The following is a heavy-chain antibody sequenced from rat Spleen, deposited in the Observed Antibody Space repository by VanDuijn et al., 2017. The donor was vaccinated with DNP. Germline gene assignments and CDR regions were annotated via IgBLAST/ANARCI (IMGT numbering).Heavy chain of an antibody. CDR3: ARSEAAISTFAY. CDR1: GYSITSSYR. Sequence: EVHLQESGPGLVKPSQSLSLTCSVTGYSITSSYRWNWIRKFPGNKLEWMGYINSAGSTNYNPSLKSRIPITRDTSKNQFFLQVNSVTTEDTATYYCARSEAAISTFAYWGQGTLVTVSS. V-gene: IGHV3-3*01. CDR2: INSAGST. D-gene: IGHD1-2*01. J-gene: IGHJ3*01.